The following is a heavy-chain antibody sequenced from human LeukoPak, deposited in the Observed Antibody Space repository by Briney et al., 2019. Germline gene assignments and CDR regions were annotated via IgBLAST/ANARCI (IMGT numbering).Heavy chain of an antibody. Sequence: KPSETLSLTCSVSGASISSGDFYWTWIRQSPGRGLEWIGHMFHSGNTYFNPSLKSRVTISVDTSKNQFSLKLSSVTAADTAVYYCARYTTSWLDGGVNLWGQGTTVTVSS. CDR1: GASISSGDFY. CDR3: ARYTTSWLDGGVNL. CDR2: MFHSGNT. D-gene: IGHD6-13*01. J-gene: IGHJ6*02. V-gene: IGHV4-30-4*01.